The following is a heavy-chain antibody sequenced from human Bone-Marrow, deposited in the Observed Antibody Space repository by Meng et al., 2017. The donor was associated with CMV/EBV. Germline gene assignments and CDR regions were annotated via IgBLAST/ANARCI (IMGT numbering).Heavy chain of an antibody. D-gene: IGHD3-22*01. CDR1: GVSVSSDTYY. Sequence: SETLSLTCTVSGVSVSSDTYYWSWIRQPPGKGLEWIGYIYYSGTTNYNPSLKSRVTISVDTSKNLFSLKLSSVTAADTAVYYCARHLRAYDTSGYYFTGDAFDMWGQGTMVTVSS. CDR3: ARHLRAYDTSGYYFTGDAFDM. CDR2: IYYSGTT. V-gene: IGHV4-61*01. J-gene: IGHJ3*02.